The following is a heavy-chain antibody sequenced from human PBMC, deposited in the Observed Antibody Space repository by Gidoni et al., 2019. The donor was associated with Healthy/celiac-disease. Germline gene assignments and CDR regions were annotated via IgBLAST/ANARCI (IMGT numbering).Heavy chain of an antibody. CDR1: GGTFSSYA. D-gene: IGHD2-15*01. J-gene: IGHJ3*02. CDR2: IIPIFGTA. V-gene: IGHV1-69*12. Sequence: QVQLVQSGAEVKKPGSSVKVSCKASGGTFSSYAISWVRQAPGQGLEWMGGIIPIFGTANYAQKFQGRVTITADESSSTAYMELSSLRSEDTAVYYCARDHSCSGGSCSRGAFDIWGQGTMVTVSS. CDR3: ARDHSCSGGSCSRGAFDI.